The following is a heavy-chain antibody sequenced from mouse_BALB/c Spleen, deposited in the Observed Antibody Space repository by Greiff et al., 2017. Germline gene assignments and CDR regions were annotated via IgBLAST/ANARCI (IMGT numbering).Heavy chain of an antibody. Sequence: QVTLNESGPGILQPSQTLTLTCSFSGFSLSTSGMGVGWIRQPSGKGLEWLAHSWWDDVKRYNPALKSRLTISKDTSSSQVFLKIASVDTAATATYDCARAEEAIYCGNWDAMDYWGQGTAVTVSS. CDR1: GFSLSTSGMG. CDR2: SWWDDVK. J-gene: IGHJ4*01. V-gene: IGHV8-12*01. D-gene: IGHD2-1*01. CDR3: ARAEEAIYCGNWDAMDY.